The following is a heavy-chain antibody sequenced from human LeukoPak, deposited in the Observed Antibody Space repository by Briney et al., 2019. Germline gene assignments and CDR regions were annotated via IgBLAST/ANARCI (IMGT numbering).Heavy chain of an antibody. Sequence: GGSLRLSCSASGFTFSRYAMHWVRQAPGKGLEGVTFLSYDANYTDSVDSVRGRFTIARDNSENMLYLQMNSLRPEDTAVYYCAREGYDTNGYSTGGFDYWGQGTLVTVSS. CDR2: LSYDANYT. V-gene: IGHV3-30-3*01. CDR1: GFTFSRYA. J-gene: IGHJ4*02. CDR3: AREGYDTNGYSTGGFDY. D-gene: IGHD3-22*01.